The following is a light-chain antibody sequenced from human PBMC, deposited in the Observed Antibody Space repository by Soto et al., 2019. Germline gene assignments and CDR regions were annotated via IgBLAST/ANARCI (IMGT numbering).Light chain of an antibody. J-gene: IGKJ1*01. Sequence: EIVLTQSPATLSSFPGDRVTLSCRASQYINTRLAWYQHRPGQAPRLLIYQTSLRAAGIPDRFSGSGSGTDFTLTISRLEPEDFAVYYCQQYGSLSWTFGQGTKVDIK. CDR1: QYINTR. V-gene: IGKV3-20*01. CDR3: QQYGSLSWT. CDR2: QTS.